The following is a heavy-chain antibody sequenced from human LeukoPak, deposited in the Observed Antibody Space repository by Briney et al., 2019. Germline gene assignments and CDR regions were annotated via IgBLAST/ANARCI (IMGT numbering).Heavy chain of an antibody. J-gene: IGHJ4*02. CDR3: AKDNRRHYTSGPNPDSLH. V-gene: IGHV3-7*03. CDR1: GFMFSSNW. Sequence: GSLRLSCAASGFMFSSNWMSWVRLAPGKGLEWVANIKEDGTGTYYVDSVKGRFTISRDNAKNSLYLQMNSLRVEDTAFYYCAKDNRRHYTSGPNPDSLHWGQGALVTVSS. D-gene: IGHD6-19*01. CDR2: IKEDGTGT.